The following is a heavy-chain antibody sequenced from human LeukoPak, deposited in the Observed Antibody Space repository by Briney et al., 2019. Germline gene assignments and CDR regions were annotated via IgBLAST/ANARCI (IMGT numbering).Heavy chain of an antibody. CDR1: GGTFSSYA. J-gene: IGHJ4*02. CDR2: IIPIFGTA. D-gene: IGHD3-10*01. CDR3: ARDRHDSFRGFDY. V-gene: IGHV1-69*05. Sequence: SVKVSCKAPGGTFSSYAISWVRQAPGQGLGWMGGIIPIFGTANYAQKFQGRVTITTDESTSTAYMELSSLRSEDTAVYYCARDRHDSFRGFDYWGQGTLVTVSS.